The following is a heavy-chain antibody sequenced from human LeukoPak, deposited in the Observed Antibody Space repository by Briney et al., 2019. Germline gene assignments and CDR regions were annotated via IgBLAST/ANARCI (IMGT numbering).Heavy chain of an antibody. D-gene: IGHD2-2*01. CDR2: ISGSGGST. Sequence: GGSLRLSCAASGFTFSSYAMSWVRQAPGKGLEWVSAISGSGGSTYYADSVKGRFTISRDSSKNTLYLQMNSLRAEDTAVYYCAKDGAYCSSTSCYRRFDYWGQGTLVTVSS. J-gene: IGHJ4*02. V-gene: IGHV3-23*01. CDR3: AKDGAYCSSTSCYRRFDY. CDR1: GFTFSSYA.